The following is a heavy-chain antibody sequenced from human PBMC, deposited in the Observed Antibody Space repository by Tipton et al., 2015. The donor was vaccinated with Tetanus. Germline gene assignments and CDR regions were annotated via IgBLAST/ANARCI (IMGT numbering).Heavy chain of an antibody. J-gene: IGHJ4*02. V-gene: IGHV4-30-2*01. CDR3: VRAPYNSPGKYYFDY. D-gene: IGHD1-1*01. CDR2: TYHTGGT. Sequence: LRLSCTVSGVSIRNGGYSWNWIRQPAGKGLEWLGYTYHTGGTYYNPSLKSRVTISVDRSSDQFSLRLTSVTAADTAIYYCVRAPYNSPGKYYFDYWGQGRLVTVSS. CDR1: GVSIRNGGYS.